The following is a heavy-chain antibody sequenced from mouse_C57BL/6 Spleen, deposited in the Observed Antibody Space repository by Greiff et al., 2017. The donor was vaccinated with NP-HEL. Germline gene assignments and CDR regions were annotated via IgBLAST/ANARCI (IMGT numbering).Heavy chain of an antibody. D-gene: IGHD1-1*02. CDR3: ARCLYGYYAMDY. J-gene: IGHJ4*01. CDR2: IDPSDSYT. V-gene: IGHV1-69*01. Sequence: VQLQQPGAELVMPGASVKLSCKASGYTFTSYWMHWVKQRPGQGLEWIGEIDPSDSYTNYNQKFKGKSTLTVDKSSSTAYMQLSSLTSEDSAVYYCARCLYGYYAMDYWGQGTSVTVSS. CDR1: GYTFTSYW.